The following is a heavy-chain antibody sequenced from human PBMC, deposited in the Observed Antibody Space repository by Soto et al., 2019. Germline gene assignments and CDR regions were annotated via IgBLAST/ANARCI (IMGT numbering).Heavy chain of an antibody. D-gene: IGHD6-19*01. CDR2: ISSSSSYT. CDR1: GFTFSDYY. Sequence: QVQLVESGGGLVKPGGSLRLSCAASGFTFSDYYMSWIRQAPGKGLEWVSYISSSSSYTNYADSVKGRFTISRDNAKDSLYLQMNSLRAEDTAVYYCARVGSYSSGWYAYWGQGTLVTVSS. V-gene: IGHV3-11*05. CDR3: ARVGSYSSGWYAY. J-gene: IGHJ4*02.